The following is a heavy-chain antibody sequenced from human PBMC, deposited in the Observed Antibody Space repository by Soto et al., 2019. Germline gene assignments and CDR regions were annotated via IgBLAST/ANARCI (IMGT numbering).Heavy chain of an antibody. CDR2: IRQDESEK. J-gene: IGHJ4*02. CDR1: GFTFTDYW. Sequence: PGGSLRLSCAASGFTFTDYWMSWVRQAPGKGLEWVANIRQDESEKNYVDSVKGRFTIPRDNAKNSLYLQMNSLRDEDTAVYYCARDKFIGSYYIRGVTYIFDSWGQGTQVTVSS. D-gene: IGHD3-10*02. V-gene: IGHV3-7*03. CDR3: ARDKFIGSYYIRGVTYIFDS.